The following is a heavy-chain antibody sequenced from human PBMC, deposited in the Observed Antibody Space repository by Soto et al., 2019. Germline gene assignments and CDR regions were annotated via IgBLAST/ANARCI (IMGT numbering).Heavy chain of an antibody. CDR3: ANDRGLGSPVSRGMDV. Sequence: PGGSLRLSWAASGFTFSSYNMNWVRQAPGKGLEWVSSLSSRTNHISHAYSVNRRFTISRANAKNSLYLHMNSLKAEYTPVSYCANDRGLGSPVSRGMDVWGQGTTVTVSS. V-gene: IGHV3-21*01. CDR1: GFTFSSYN. CDR2: LSSRTNHI. J-gene: IGHJ6*02. D-gene: IGHD3-10*02.